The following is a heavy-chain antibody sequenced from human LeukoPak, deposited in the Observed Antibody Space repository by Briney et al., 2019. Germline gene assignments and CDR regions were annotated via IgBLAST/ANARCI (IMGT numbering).Heavy chain of an antibody. CDR2: ISGSGSSI. V-gene: IGHV3-48*03. CDR1: GFTFSSYD. CDR3: AREGTSEGDY. J-gene: IGHJ4*02. Sequence: GGSLRLSCAASGFTFSSYDMNWDRQAPGKGLEWVSYISGSGSSIYYADSVKGRFTISRDNAKNSLYLQMNSLRAEDTAVYYCAREGTSEGDYWGQGTLVTVSS.